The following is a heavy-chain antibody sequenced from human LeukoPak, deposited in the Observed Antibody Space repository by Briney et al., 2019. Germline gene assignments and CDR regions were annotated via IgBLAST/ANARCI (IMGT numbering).Heavy chain of an antibody. CDR2: MNPNSGNT. CDR1: GYTFISYD. V-gene: IGHV1-8*01. CDR3: ARGKDGYTDWYYYYYMDV. Sequence: ASVKVSCKASGYTFISYDINWVRQATGQGLEWMGWMNPNSGNTGYAQKFQGRVTMTRNTSISTAYMELSGLRSEDTAVYYCARGKDGYTDWYYYYYMDVWGKGTTVTVSS. J-gene: IGHJ6*03. D-gene: IGHD5-24*01.